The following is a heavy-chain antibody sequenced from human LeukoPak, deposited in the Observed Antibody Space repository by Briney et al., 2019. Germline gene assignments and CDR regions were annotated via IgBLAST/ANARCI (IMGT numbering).Heavy chain of an antibody. D-gene: IGHD2-21*01. V-gene: IGHV3-66*01. J-gene: IGHJ5*02. CDR1: GFTVSSNY. Sequence: GGSLGLSCAASGFTVSSNYMSWVRQAPGKGLEWVSVIYSGGSTYYADSVKGRITISRDTSKNTLYLQINSLRAEDTAVYYCARAYSHAFDPWGQGTLVTVSS. CDR3: ARAYSHAFDP. CDR2: IYSGGST.